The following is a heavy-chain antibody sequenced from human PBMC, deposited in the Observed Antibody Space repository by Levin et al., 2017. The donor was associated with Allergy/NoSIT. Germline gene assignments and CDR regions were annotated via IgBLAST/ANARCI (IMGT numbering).Heavy chain of an antibody. V-gene: IGHV4-31*03. D-gene: IGHD6-19*01. Sequence: SQTLSLTCTVSGGSISSGGYYWSWIRQHPGKGLEWIGYIYYSGSTYYNPSLKSRVTISVDTSKNQFSLKLSSVTAADTAVYYCARLAVAGNIIDYWGQGTLVTVSS. CDR3: ARLAVAGNIIDY. CDR2: IYYSGST. CDR1: GGSISSGGYY. J-gene: IGHJ4*02.